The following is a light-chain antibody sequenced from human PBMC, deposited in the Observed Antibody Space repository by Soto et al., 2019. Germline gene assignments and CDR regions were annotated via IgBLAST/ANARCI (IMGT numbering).Light chain of an antibody. Sequence: DIQMTQSPSSLSASVGDRVTITCRASQSIDNYLSWYQQIPGKAPKLLIYAASNLQRGVPSRFSGSGSGTEFTLTISNLPHDDFAVYYCQQCFSLPPTFGHGTKVDIK. CDR2: AAS. J-gene: IGKJ1*01. V-gene: IGKV1-39*01. CDR3: QQCFSLPPT. CDR1: QSIDNY.